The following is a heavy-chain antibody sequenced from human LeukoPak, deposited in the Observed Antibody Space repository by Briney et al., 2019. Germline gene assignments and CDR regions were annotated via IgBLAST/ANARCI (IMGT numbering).Heavy chain of an antibody. J-gene: IGHJ5*02. CDR3: ASTDPYYDILTGGFDP. Sequence: ASVKVSCKASGYTFTGYYMHSVRPAPGQGLEWMGWINPNSGGTNYAQKFQGRVTMTRDTSISTAYMELSRLRSDDTAVYYCASTDPYYDILTGGFDPWGQGTLVTVSS. D-gene: IGHD3-9*01. CDR1: GYTFTGYY. V-gene: IGHV1-2*02. CDR2: INPNSGGT.